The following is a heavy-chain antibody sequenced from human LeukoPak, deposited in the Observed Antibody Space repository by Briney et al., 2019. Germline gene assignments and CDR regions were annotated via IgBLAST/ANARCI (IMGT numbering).Heavy chain of an antibody. V-gene: IGHV4-59*01. CDR1: GGSISSYY. Sequence: SETLSLTCTVSGGSISSYYWSWIRQPPGKGLEWIGYIYYSGSTNYNPSLKSRVTISVDTSKNQFSLKLSSVTAADTAVYYCARGREDTIIAVAGTSWFDPWGQGTLVTVSS. D-gene: IGHD6-19*01. J-gene: IGHJ5*02. CDR3: ARGREDTIIAVAGTSWFDP. CDR2: IYYSGST.